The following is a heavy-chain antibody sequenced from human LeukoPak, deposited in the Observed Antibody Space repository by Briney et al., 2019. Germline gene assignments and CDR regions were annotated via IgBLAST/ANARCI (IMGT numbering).Heavy chain of an antibody. V-gene: IGHV1-18*01. CDR2: ISAYNGNT. D-gene: IGHD4-23*01. CDR1: GYTFTSYG. Sequence: ASVEVSCEASGYTFTSYGISWVQQAPGQGLEWMGWISAYNGNTNYAQKLQGGVTMTTDTSTSTAYMELRSLRSDDTAVYYCAIDPDMTTVAPPDYWGQGTLVTVSS. J-gene: IGHJ4*02. CDR3: AIDPDMTTVAPPDY.